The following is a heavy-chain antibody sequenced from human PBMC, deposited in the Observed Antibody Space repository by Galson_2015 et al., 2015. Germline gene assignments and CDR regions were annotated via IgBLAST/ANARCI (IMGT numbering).Heavy chain of an antibody. J-gene: IGHJ3*02. CDR3: ARALPGYKSAWYDGGAFGM. CDR1: GYTFTSYG. V-gene: IGHV1-18*01. D-gene: IGHD6-19*01. Sequence: SVKVSCKASGYTFTSYGISWVRQAPGQGLEWMGWISGNNGNTNYAQKLQGRVTMTTDTSTSTAYMELRSLRSDDTALYYCARALPGYKSAWYDGGAFGMWGQGTMVAIFS. CDR2: ISGNNGNT.